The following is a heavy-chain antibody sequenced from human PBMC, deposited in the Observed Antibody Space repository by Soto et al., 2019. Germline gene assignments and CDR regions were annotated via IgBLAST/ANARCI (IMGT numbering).Heavy chain of an antibody. CDR3: ARVGRPPLGYWYFDL. V-gene: IGHV1-3*01. Sequence: ASVKVSCKASGYTFSDYGISWVRRAPGQRLEWMGWINAGNGNTKYSQKFQGRVTITRDTSASTAYMELSSLRSEDTAVYYCARVGRPPLGYWYFDLWGRGTLVTVSS. D-gene: IGHD1-26*01. CDR1: GYTFSDYG. J-gene: IGHJ2*01. CDR2: INAGNGNT.